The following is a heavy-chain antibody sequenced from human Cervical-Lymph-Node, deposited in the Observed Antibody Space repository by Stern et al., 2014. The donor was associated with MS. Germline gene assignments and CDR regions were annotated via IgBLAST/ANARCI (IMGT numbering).Heavy chain of an antibody. CDR3: ARASAPYGMDV. CDR1: GFAFRRYW. V-gene: IGHV3-74*03. D-gene: IGHD2-2*01. CDR2: INGDGTST. J-gene: IGHJ6*02. Sequence: VQLVESGGGLVQPGGSLRLSCAASGFAFRRYWMHWVRQAPGKGLVWVSRINGDGTSTTYADSVKGRMTISKDNAKNMLYLQMDSLSAEDTAVYFCARASAPYGMDVWGPGTTVTVSS.